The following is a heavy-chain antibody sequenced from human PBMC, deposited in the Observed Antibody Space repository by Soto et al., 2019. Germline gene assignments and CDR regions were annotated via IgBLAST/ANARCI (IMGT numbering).Heavy chain of an antibody. D-gene: IGHD3-9*01. V-gene: IGHV4-34*01. CDR3: ARGDLLTGHSH. CDR2: INHRGST. CDR1: GGSFSGYY. J-gene: IGHJ4*02. Sequence: SETLSLTCAVYGGSFSGYYWSWIRQPPGKGLEWIGEINHRGSTNYNPSLKSRVTISVDTSKNQFSLKLSSVTAADTAVYYCARGDLLTGHSHWGQGTLVTVSS.